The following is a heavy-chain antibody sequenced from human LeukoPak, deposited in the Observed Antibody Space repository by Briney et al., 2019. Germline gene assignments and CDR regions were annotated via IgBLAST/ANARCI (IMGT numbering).Heavy chain of an antibody. V-gene: IGHV4-59*01. D-gene: IGHD6-13*01. Sequence: PAETLSLTCTVSGGSISSYYWSWIRQPPGKGLEWIGYIYYSGSTNYSPSLKSRVTISVDTSKNQFSLKLSSVTAADTAVYYCARDHSSPGYYYMDVWGKGTTVTVSS. CDR2: IYYSGST. CDR1: GGSISSYY. J-gene: IGHJ6*03. CDR3: ARDHSSPGYYYMDV.